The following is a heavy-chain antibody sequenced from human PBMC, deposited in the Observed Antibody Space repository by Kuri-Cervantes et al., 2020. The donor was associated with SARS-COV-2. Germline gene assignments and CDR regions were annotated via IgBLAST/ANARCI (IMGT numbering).Heavy chain of an antibody. CDR2: INPNSGGT. D-gene: IGHD2-2*01. CDR3: ARGGDIVVVPAAPRMNY. V-gene: IGHV1-2*02. Sequence: ASVKVSCKASGYTFTGYYMHWVRQAPGQGLEWKGWINPNSGGTNYAQKFQGRVTMTRDTSISTAYMELSRLRSDDTAVYYCARGGDIVVVPAAPRMNYWGQGTLVTVSS. CDR1: GYTFTGYY. J-gene: IGHJ4*02.